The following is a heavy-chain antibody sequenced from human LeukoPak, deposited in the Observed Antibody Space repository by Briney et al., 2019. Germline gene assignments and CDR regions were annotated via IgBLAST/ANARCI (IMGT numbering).Heavy chain of an antibody. J-gene: IGHJ4*02. V-gene: IGHV4-30-2*01. CDR3: AACSGGGCHAFDH. CDR2: IYHDGNT. CDR1: GVSISSGGYY. D-gene: IGHD2-15*01. Sequence: SQTLSLTCSVSGVSISSGGYYWGWIRQPPGKGLEWIGNIYHDGNTYYNPSLKSRVTMSIDGSKNQFSLYLSSLTAADTALYYCAACSGGGCHAFDHWGQGNLVTVSS.